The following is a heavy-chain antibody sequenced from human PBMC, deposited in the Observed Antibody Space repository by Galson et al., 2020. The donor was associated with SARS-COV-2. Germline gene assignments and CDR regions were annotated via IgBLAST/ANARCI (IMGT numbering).Heavy chain of an antibody. D-gene: IGHD6-13*01. CDR3: ARDSSSWSPFLQH. CDR1: GGSISSSNW. Sequence: WETLSLTCAVSGGSISSSNWYTWVRQSPGKGLEWIGEIYHSGGASYNPSLKSRVTMSVDTSKNQISLKLTSVTAADTAVYFCARDSSSWSPFLQHWGQGTLVTVSS. J-gene: IGHJ1*01. V-gene: IGHV4-4*02. CDR2: IYHSGGA.